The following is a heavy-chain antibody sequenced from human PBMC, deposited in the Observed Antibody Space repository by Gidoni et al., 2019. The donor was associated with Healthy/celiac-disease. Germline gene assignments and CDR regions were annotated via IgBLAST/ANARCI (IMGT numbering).Heavy chain of an antibody. J-gene: IGHJ6*02. CDR1: GFTFRSYS. D-gene: IGHD2-2*01. Sequence: EVQLVESGGGLVQPGGSLRLSCAASGFTFRSYSMNWVRQAPGKGLEWVSYISSSSSTIYDADSVKGRFTISRDNAKNSLYLQMNSLRDEDTAVYYCAREAREYQLLDYYYGMDVWGQGTTVTVSS. CDR2: ISSSSSTI. V-gene: IGHV3-48*02. CDR3: AREAREYQLLDYYYGMDV.